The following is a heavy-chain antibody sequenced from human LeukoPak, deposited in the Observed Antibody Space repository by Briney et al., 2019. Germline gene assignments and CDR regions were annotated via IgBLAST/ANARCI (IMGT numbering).Heavy chain of an antibody. J-gene: IGHJ4*02. D-gene: IGHD3-3*01. Sequence: GGSLRLSCAASGFTFSSYSMNWVRQAPGKGLEWVSSISSSSSYIYYADSVKGRSTISRDNAKNSLYLQMNSLRAEDTAVYYCARVGYDFWSGPTPDYWGQGTLVTVSS. V-gene: IGHV3-21*01. CDR3: ARVGYDFWSGPTPDY. CDR2: ISSSSSYI. CDR1: GFTFSSYS.